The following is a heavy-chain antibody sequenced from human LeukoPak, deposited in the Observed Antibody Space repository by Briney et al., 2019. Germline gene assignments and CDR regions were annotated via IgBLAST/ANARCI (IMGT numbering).Heavy chain of an antibody. D-gene: IGHD3-16*02. CDR3: ARVQTDYDYVWGSYRPYYYYGMDV. J-gene: IGHJ6*02. CDR1: GGSISSGGYY. Sequence: SETLSLTCTVSGGSISSGGYYWSWIRQHPGKGLEWIEYIYYSGSTYYNPSLKSRVTISVDTSKNQFSLKLSSVTAADTAVYYCARVQTDYDYVWGSYRPYYYYGMDVWGQGTTVTVSS. V-gene: IGHV4-31*03. CDR2: IYYSGST.